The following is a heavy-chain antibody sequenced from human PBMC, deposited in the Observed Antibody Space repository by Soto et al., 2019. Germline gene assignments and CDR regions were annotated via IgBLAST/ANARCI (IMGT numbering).Heavy chain of an antibody. J-gene: IGHJ4*02. CDR2: ISAYNGNT. CDR3: XXXLPPVDY. CDR1: GYTFSSYF. Sequence: QVQLVQSGAEVKKPGASVKVSCKASGYTFSSYFISWVRQAPGQGLEWMGWISAYNGNTNYAQNLQGRVTMTTDTPTSTAYMELRSLRSXDTAXXXXXXXLPPVDYWGQGTLVTVSS. V-gene: IGHV1-18*01.